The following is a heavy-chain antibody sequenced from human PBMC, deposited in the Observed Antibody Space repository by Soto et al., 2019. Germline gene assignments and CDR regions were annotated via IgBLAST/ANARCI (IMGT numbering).Heavy chain of an antibody. D-gene: IGHD5-12*01. CDR3: ARGQEGVVATH. V-gene: IGHV4-34*01. CDR1: GGSLSGFY. CDR2: IKDGGYT. J-gene: IGHJ4*02. Sequence: QVHLQQWGAGLLKTSETLSLNCAVNGGSLSGFYWSWIRQPPGKGLEWIGEIKDGGYTNYSPSLKSRATISSDRSNNHFSLRLNSVTAADTGVYYCARGQEGVVATHWDQGALVTVSS.